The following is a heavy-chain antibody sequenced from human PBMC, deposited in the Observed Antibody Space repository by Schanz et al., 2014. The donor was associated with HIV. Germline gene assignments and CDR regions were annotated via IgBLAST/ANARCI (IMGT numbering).Heavy chain of an antibody. J-gene: IGHJ5*02. CDR3: AKAGRSNWYVPAWFDL. Sequence: EVQLLESGGGLVQPGGSLRLSCAASGFTFSSCAMTWVRQAPGKGLEWVSGITWNNRVMGYADSVRGRFTISRDNAKNSLCLQMNSLRAEDTAFYFCAKAGRSNWYVPAWFDLWGQGTLVTVSS. V-gene: IGHV3-9*01. CDR1: GFTFSSCA. CDR2: ITWNNRVM. D-gene: IGHD6-13*01.